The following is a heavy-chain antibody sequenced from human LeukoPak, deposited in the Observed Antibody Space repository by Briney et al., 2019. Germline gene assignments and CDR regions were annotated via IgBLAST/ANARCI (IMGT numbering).Heavy chain of an antibody. V-gene: IGHV1-18*01. CDR2: ISAYNGNT. CDR3: ARDPAAPYYDFWSGYYTTNWFDP. D-gene: IGHD3-3*01. CDR1: GYTFTSYG. Sequence: EASVKVSCKASGYTFTSYGISWVRQAPGQGLEWMGWISAYNGNTSYAQKLQGRVTMTTDTSTSTAYMELRSLRSDDTAVYYCARDPAAPYYDFWSGYYTTNWFDPWGQGTLVTVSS. J-gene: IGHJ5*02.